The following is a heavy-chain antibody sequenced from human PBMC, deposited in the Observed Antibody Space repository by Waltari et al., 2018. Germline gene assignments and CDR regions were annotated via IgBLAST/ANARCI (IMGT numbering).Heavy chain of an antibody. Sequence: EVQLVESGGGLVKPGVSLRLSCAASGFTFSSYSMNWVRQAPGKGLEWVSSISSSSSYIYYADSVKGRFTISRDNAKNSLYLQMNSLRAEDTAVYYCTRGSVATIKGLGYWGQGTLVTVSS. D-gene: IGHD5-12*01. CDR2: ISSSSSYI. J-gene: IGHJ4*02. CDR1: GFTFSSYS. CDR3: TRGSVATIKGLGY. V-gene: IGHV3-21*01.